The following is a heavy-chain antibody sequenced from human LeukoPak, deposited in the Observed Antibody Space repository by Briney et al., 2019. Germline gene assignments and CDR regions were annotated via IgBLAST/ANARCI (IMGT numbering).Heavy chain of an antibody. CDR1: GGTFSSYS. D-gene: IGHD1-26*01. J-gene: IGHJ5*02. Sequence: SVKVSCKASGGTFSSYSISWVRQAPGQGLEWMGGIIPIFGTANYAQKFQGRVTITADESTSTAYMELSSLRSEDTAVYYCARGIGSYGSYWFDPWGQGTLVTVSS. CDR2: IIPIFGTA. V-gene: IGHV1-69*13. CDR3: ARGIGSYGSYWFDP.